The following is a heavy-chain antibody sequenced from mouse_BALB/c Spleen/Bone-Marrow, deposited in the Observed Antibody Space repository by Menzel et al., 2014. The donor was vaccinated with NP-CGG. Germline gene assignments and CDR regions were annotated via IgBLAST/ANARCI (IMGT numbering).Heavy chain of an antibody. D-gene: IGHD1-1*01. V-gene: IGHV10-3*03. CDR3: VREDYGRGFAY. CDR2: IRSKSNNYAT. Sequence: EVHLVESGGGLVQPNGSLKLSCAASGFTFNTYAMHWVCQAPGKGLEWVARIRSKSNNYATYYADSVKDRFTISRDDSQSMLYLQMNNLKTEDTAMYYCVREDYGRGFAYWGQGTLVTVPA. J-gene: IGHJ3*01. CDR1: GFTFNTYA.